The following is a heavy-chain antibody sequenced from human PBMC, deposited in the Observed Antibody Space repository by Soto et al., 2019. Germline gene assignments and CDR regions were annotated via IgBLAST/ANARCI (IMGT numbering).Heavy chain of an antibody. D-gene: IGHD6-19*01. CDR1: GYTFTSYA. CDR3: AREIGWRDAFDI. V-gene: IGHV1-3*01. J-gene: IGHJ3*02. Sequence: QVQLVQSGAEVKKPGASVKVSCKASGYTFTSYAMHWVRQAPGQRLEWMGWINAGNGNTKYSQKFQGRVTITRDTSASTAYMELSSLRSEDTAVYYCAREIGWRDAFDIWGQGTMVTVSS. CDR2: INAGNGNT.